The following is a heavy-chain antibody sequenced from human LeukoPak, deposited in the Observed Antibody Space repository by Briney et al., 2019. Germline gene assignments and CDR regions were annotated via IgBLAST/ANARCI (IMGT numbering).Heavy chain of an antibody. D-gene: IGHD3-10*01. J-gene: IGHJ6*03. CDR1: GGSISSSSYY. Sequence: SETLSLTCTVSGGSISSSSYYWGWIRQTPGKGLEWIGSIYYSGSTYYNPSLKSRVTISVDTSKNQFSLKLSSVTAADTAVYYCARHVVAEHVPWLGEFYTDYFYMDVWGTGTTVIVSS. CDR2: IYYSGST. CDR3: ARHVVAEHVPWLGEFYTDYFYMDV. V-gene: IGHV4-39*01.